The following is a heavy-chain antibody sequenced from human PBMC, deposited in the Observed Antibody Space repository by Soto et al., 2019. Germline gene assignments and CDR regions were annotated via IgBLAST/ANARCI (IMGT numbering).Heavy chain of an antibody. J-gene: IGHJ6*02. D-gene: IGHD6-13*01. CDR1: GYTFTGYY. Sequence: ASVKVSCKASGYTFTGYYMHWVRQAPGQGLEWMGWINPNSGGTNYAQKFQGWVTMTRDTSISTAYMELSRLRSDDTAVYYCARGGRSAAAGISYYYYYYGMDVWGQGTTDTVSS. CDR2: INPNSGGT. V-gene: IGHV1-2*04. CDR3: ARGGRSAAAGISYYYYYYGMDV.